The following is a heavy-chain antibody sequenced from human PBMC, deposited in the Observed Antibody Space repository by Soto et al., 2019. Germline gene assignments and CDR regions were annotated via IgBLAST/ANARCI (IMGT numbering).Heavy chain of an antibody. CDR2: INPNSGGT. Sequence: GASVKVSCKASGYTFTGYYMHWVRQAPGQGLEWMGWINPNSGGTKYAQKFQDRVTMTRDTSISTAYMELSRLRSADTAGYYGARECLGEFSGAEYYYGMDVWGQATTVTVSS. V-gene: IGHV1-2*02. CDR3: ARECLGEFSGAEYYYGMDV. D-gene: IGHD3-16*02. J-gene: IGHJ6*02. CDR1: GYTFTGYY.